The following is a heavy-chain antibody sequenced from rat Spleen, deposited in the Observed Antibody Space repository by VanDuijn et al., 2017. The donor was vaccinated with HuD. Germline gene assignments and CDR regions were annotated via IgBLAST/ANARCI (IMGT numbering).Heavy chain of an antibody. Sequence: EVHLVESGGGLVQPGRSLKLSCAASGFTFSNYGMHWLRQAPTKGLDWVATISYDGSTTYYRDSVKGRFTISRDDGKSTLYLQMDSLQTEDTATYYCARATRYYYSGEGIMDAWGQGASVTVSS. CDR3: ARATRYYYSGEGIMDA. CDR2: ISYDGSTT. CDR1: GFTFSNYG. D-gene: IGHD1-1*01. J-gene: IGHJ4*01. V-gene: IGHV5-29*01.